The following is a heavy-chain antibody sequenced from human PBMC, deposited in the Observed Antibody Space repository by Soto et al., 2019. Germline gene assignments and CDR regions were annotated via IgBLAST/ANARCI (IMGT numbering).Heavy chain of an antibody. CDR3: ARGGSMVRGVIIRNYYYGMDV. J-gene: IGHJ6*02. CDR2: INHSGST. CDR1: GGSFSGYY. Sequence: SETLSLTCAVYGGSFSGYYWSWIRQPPGKGLEWIGEINHSGSTNYNPSLKSRVTISVDTSKNQFSLKLSSVTAADTAVYYCARGGSMVRGVIIRNYYYGMDVWGQGTTVTVSS. D-gene: IGHD3-10*01. V-gene: IGHV4-34*01.